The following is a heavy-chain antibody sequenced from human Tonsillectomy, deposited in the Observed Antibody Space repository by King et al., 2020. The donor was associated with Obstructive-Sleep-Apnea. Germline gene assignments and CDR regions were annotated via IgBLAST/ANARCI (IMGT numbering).Heavy chain of an antibody. V-gene: IGHV4-59*08. CDR3: ARAEYDPGYGDGVNYGLTRYGLDV. CDR1: GGSISNYY. J-gene: IGHJ6*02. Sequence: VQLQESGPGLVKPSETLSLTCSVSGGSISNYYWSWIRQPPGKGLEWIGYFFYSGSTNYNPSLQSRVTISVDTSKNQLSLTLISVTAADTAVYYFARAEYDPGYGDGVNYGLTRYGLDVWGQGTTVTVSS. CDR2: FFYSGST. D-gene: IGHD5-18*01.